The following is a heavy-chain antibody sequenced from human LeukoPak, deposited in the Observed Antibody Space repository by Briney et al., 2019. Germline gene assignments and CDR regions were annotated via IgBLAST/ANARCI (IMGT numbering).Heavy chain of an antibody. D-gene: IGHD5-12*01. CDR2: ISGSGGGI. CDR3: AKAFSGYDNFDY. Sequence: GGSLRLSCAASGFTFSSYAMSWVRQAPGRGLEWVSVISGSGGGIYYADSVKGRFTISRDNSKNTLYPQMNSLRAEDTAVYYCAKAFSGYDNFDYWGQGTLVTVSS. CDR1: GFTFSSYA. J-gene: IGHJ4*02. V-gene: IGHV3-23*01.